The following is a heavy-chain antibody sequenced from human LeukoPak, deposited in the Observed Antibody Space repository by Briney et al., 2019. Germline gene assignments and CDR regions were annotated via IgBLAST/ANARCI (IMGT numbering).Heavy chain of an antibody. CDR2: ISSSSSTI. D-gene: IGHD3-3*01. Sequence: GGSLRLPCAASGFTFSSYSMNWVRQAPGKGLEWVSYISSSSSTIYYADSVKGRFTISRDNAKNSLYLQMNSLRAEDTAVYYCARAGREYFGVVTPDYWGQGTLVTVSS. V-gene: IGHV3-48*01. CDR3: ARAGREYFGVVTPDY. J-gene: IGHJ4*02. CDR1: GFTFSSYS.